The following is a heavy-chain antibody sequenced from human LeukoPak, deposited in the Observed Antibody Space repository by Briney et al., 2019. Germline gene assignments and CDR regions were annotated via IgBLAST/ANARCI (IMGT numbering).Heavy chain of an antibody. CDR3: AKECSSTSCYRNY. CDR2: IRYDGSNK. D-gene: IGHD2-2*02. V-gene: IGHV3-30*02. J-gene: IGHJ4*02. Sequence: GGSLRLSCAASGFTFSSYGMHWVRQAPGKGLEWVAFIRYDGSNKYYADSVKGRFTISRDNSKNTLYLQMNSLRAEDTAVYYCAKECSSTSCYRNYWGQGTLVTVSS. CDR1: GFTFSSYG.